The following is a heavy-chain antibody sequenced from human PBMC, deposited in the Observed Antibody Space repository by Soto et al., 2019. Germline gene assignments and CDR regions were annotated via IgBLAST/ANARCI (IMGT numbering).Heavy chain of an antibody. J-gene: IGHJ5*02. Sequence: QVQLQESGPGLVKPSETLSLTCTVSGGSISPYYWSWVRQPPGKGLEWIGYISYTGSTNYNPSLKSRVTMSVDTSKNQLSLSLSSVTAADTAVYYCARDRLASTGWPEAWGPGTLVTVSS. CDR1: GGSISPYY. D-gene: IGHD3-3*02. CDR2: ISYTGST. CDR3: ARDRLASTGWPEA. V-gene: IGHV4-59*01.